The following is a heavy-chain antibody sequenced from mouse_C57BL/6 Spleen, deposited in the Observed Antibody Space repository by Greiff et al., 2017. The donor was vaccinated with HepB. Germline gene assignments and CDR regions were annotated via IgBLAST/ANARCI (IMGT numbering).Heavy chain of an antibody. CDR2: IYPGSGNT. J-gene: IGHJ2*01. D-gene: IGHD2-10*02. Sequence: QVQLQQSGAELVRPGASVKLSCKASGYTFTDYYINWVKQRPGQGLEWIARIYPGSGNTYYNEKFKGKATLTAEKSSSTAYMQLSSLTSEDSAVYFCARQYGDYWGQGTTLTVSS. CDR1: GYTFTDYY. CDR3: ARQYGDY. V-gene: IGHV1-76*01.